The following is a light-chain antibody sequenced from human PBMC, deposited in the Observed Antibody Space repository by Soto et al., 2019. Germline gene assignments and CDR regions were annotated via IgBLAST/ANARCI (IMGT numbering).Light chain of an antibody. CDR2: VAF. V-gene: IGKV1-39*01. J-gene: IGKJ5*01. CDR1: QSIALS. Sequence: DIQMTQSPSSLSASVGDTLTMTCRASQSIALSVNWYQQKPGKAPKLLIYVAFTLESGVPSRFSGSGSGTEFTLTIRSLQPEDFATYYCQQSFRSPITFGQGTRLEIK. CDR3: QQSFRSPIT.